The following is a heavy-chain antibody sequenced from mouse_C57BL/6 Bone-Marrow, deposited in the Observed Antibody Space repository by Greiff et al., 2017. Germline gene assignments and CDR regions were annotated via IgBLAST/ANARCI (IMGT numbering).Heavy chain of an antibody. J-gene: IGHJ4*01. Sequence: QVQLKQSGAELMRPGASVKLSCKATGYTFTGYWIGWVKQRPGHGLEWIGEILPGSGSTNYNEKFKGKATFTADTSSNTAYMQLRSLTPEDSASYDCARISYDGHYYAMDYCGQGTSVTVSS. D-gene: IGHD2-3*01. V-gene: IGHV1-9*01. CDR2: ILPGSGST. CDR1: GYTFTGYW. CDR3: ARISYDGHYYAMDY.